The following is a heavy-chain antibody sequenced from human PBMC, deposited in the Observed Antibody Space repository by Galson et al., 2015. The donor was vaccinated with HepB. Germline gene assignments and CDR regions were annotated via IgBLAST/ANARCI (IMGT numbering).Heavy chain of an antibody. D-gene: IGHD3-10*01. J-gene: IGHJ6*02. CDR2: ISSSSSTI. Sequence: SLRLSCAASGFTFSSYSMNWVRQAPGKGLEWVSYISSSSSTIYYADSVNGRFTISRDNAKNSLYLQMNSLRDEDTAVYYCARVFVRYYYGSQSPEPDYGMDVWGQGTTVTVSS. V-gene: IGHV3-48*02. CDR3: ARVFVRYYYGSQSPEPDYGMDV. CDR1: GFTFSSYS.